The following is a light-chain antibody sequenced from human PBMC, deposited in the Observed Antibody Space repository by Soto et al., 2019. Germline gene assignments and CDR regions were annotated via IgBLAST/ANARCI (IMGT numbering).Light chain of an antibody. CDR2: GAS. CDR1: QSVSNNY. Sequence: EIVLTQSRGTLSLSPGERATLSCRASQSVSNNYLAWYQQKPGQAPXLLIYGASNRATGIPDRFSGSGSGTEFTLTISRLEPEYFAVYDCQQYGSSGTFGQGTKVDIK. J-gene: IGKJ1*01. V-gene: IGKV3-20*01. CDR3: QQYGSSGT.